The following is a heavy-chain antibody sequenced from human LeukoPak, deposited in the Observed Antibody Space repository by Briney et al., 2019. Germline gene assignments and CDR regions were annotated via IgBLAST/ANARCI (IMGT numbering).Heavy chain of an antibody. CDR2: IWYDGSNK. CDR3: ARDRPPTVEYAFDI. CDR1: GFTFSSYG. D-gene: IGHD4-23*01. J-gene: IGHJ3*02. V-gene: IGHV3-33*01. Sequence: GGSLRLSCAASGFTFSSYGMHWVRQAPGKGLEWVAVIWYDGSNKYYADSVKGRFTISRDNSKNTLYLQMNSLRAEDTAVYYCARDRPPTVEYAFDIWGQGTMVTVSS.